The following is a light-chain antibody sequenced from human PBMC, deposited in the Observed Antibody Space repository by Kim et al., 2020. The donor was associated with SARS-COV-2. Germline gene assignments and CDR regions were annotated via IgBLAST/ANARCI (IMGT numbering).Light chain of an antibody. Sequence: EIVLTQSPATLSLSPGERATLSCRASQSVGRYLLWYQQKPGQAPRLLIYDASDRATGIPARFSGSGSGTDFTLTISSLEPEDFAVYYCQQRANWPPAITFGQGTRLEIK. CDR3: QQRANWPPAIT. J-gene: IGKJ5*01. CDR2: DAS. V-gene: IGKV3-11*01. CDR1: QSVGRY.